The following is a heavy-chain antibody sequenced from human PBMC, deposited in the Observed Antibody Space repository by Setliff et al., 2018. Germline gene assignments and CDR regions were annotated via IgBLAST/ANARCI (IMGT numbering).Heavy chain of an antibody. CDR1: GGSISGGGYY. CDR3: ARSVVVIAYDAFDI. V-gene: IGHV4-31*03. D-gene: IGHD2-21*01. Sequence: SSETLSLTCTVSGGSISGGGYYWSWIRQHPRKGLEWIGYIYYSGSTNYTPSLKSRVTLSVDTSRNHFSLKLNSVTAADTAVYYCARSVVVIAYDAFDIWGQGTMVTVSS. J-gene: IGHJ3*02. CDR2: IYYSGST.